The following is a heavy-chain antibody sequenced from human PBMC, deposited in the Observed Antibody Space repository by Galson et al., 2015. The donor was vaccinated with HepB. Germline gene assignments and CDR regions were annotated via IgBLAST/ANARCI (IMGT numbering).Heavy chain of an antibody. CDR2: INQDGSLK. Sequence: SLRLSCAASGFTFSTYWMSWVRQAPGKGLEWVANINQDGSLKYYVDSAQGRFTISRDNAENSLYLQMNSLRAGDTAVYYCARDYVHWGQGTLVTVSS. CDR1: GFTFSTYW. V-gene: IGHV3-7*05. D-gene: IGHD3-10*02. J-gene: IGHJ4*02. CDR3: ARDYVH.